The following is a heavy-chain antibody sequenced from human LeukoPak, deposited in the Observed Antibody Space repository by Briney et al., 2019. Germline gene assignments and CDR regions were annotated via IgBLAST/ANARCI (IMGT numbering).Heavy chain of an antibody. V-gene: IGHV1-18*01. CDR2: ISAYNGNT. Sequence: GASVKVSCKASGYTFTSYGISWVRQAPGQGLEWMGWISAYNGNTNYAQKLQGRVTMTTDTSTSTAYMELRSLRSDDTAVYYCARDTSFYGSGSYMNWGQGTLVTVSS. CDR1: GYTFTSYG. CDR3: ARDTSFYGSGSYMN. J-gene: IGHJ4*02. D-gene: IGHD3-10*01.